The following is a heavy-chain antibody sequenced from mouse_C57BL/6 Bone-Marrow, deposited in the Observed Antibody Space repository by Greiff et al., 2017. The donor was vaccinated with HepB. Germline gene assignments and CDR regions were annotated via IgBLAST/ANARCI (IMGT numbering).Heavy chain of an antibody. CDR2: IRNKANGYTT. Sequence: EVQGVESGGGLVQPGGSLSLSCAASGFTFTDYYMSWVRQPPGKALEWLGFIRNKANGYTTEYSASVKGRFTISRDNSQSILYLQMNALRAEDSATYYCARFLYDYDDDYYAMDYWGQGTSVTVSS. J-gene: IGHJ4*01. V-gene: IGHV7-3*01. CDR1: GFTFTDYY. CDR3: ARFLYDYDDDYYAMDY. D-gene: IGHD2-4*01.